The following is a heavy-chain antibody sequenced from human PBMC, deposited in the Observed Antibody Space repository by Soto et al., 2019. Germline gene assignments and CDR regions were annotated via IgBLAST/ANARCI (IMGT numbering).Heavy chain of an antibody. CDR1: GFTFNNYA. Sequence: EVHLLESGGGLVQRGGSLRLSCVASGFTFNNYAKNWVRQAPGKGLEWVSNIGGRGGNTFYADSMRGRFTISRDNSKNTVYLQMNNLRVEDSATYYCAKPSAYGDFAGSFDSWGQGTLVTVSP. D-gene: IGHD4-17*01. J-gene: IGHJ4*02. CDR2: IGGRGGNT. V-gene: IGHV3-23*01. CDR3: AKPSAYGDFAGSFDS.